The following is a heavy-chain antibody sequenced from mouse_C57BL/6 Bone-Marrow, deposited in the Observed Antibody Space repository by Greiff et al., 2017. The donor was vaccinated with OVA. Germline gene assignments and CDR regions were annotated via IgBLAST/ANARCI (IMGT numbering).Heavy chain of an antibody. CDR2: IDPETGDT. CDR1: GFNIKDDY. D-gene: IGHD1-1*01. CDR3: TTFYYYGYDY. J-gene: IGHJ2*01. Sequence: VHVKQSGAELVRPGASVKLSCTASGFNIKDDYMHWVKQRPEQGLEWIGRIDPETGDTEYASKFQGKATITADTSSNTAYLQLSSLTSEDTAVYYCTTFYYYGYDYWGQGTTLTVSS. V-gene: IGHV14-4*01.